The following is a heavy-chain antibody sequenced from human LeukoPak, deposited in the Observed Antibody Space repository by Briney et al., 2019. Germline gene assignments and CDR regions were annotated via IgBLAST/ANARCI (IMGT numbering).Heavy chain of an antibody. CDR3: ARENIVVVVAATLQNWFDP. Sequence: GRSLRLYCAASGFTFSSYAMHWVRQAPGKGLEGVAVISYDGSNKYYADSVKGRFTISRDNSKNTLYLQMNSLRAEDTAVYYCARENIVVVVAATLQNWFDPWGQGTLVTVSS. D-gene: IGHD2-15*01. V-gene: IGHV3-30*01. CDR1: GFTFSSYA. CDR2: ISYDGSNK. J-gene: IGHJ5*02.